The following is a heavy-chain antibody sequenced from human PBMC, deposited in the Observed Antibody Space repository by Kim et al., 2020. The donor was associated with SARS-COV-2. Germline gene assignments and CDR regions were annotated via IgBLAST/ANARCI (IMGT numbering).Heavy chain of an antibody. V-gene: IGHV4-59*08. CDR1: GGSISSYY. CDR3: ARNSGFPGSADY. D-gene: IGHD3-10*01. Sequence: SETLSLTCTVSGGSISSYYWSWIRQPPGKGLEWIGYIYYSGSTNYNPSLKSRVTISVDTSKNQFSLKLSSVTAADTAVYYCARNSGFPGSADYWGQGTLVTVSS. J-gene: IGHJ4*02. CDR2: IYYSGST.